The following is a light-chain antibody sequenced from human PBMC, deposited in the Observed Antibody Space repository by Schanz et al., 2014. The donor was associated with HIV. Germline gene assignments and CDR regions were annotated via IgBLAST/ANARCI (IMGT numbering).Light chain of an antibody. Sequence: SYELTQPPSVSVAPGKTARITCGGNNIGSKSVHWYQQKPGQAPVLVIYYDSDRPSGIPERLSGSNSGNTATLTISRVEAGDEADYYCQVWDTSDHGDFGGGTKLTVL. CDR2: YDS. J-gene: IGLJ2*01. CDR3: QVWDTSDHGD. V-gene: IGLV3-21*04. CDR1: NIGSKS.